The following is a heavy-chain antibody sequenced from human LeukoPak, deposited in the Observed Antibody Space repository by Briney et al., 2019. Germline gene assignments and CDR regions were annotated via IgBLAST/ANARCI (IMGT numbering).Heavy chain of an antibody. CDR1: GYTFTSYA. CDR3: TTGRPSRYADWLATHNWFDP. J-gene: IGHJ5*02. CDR2: INAGNGNT. V-gene: IGHV1-3*01. D-gene: IGHD3-9*01. Sequence: ASVKVSCKASGYTFTSYAMHWVRQAPGQRLEWMGWINAGNGNTKYSQNFQGRVTMTEDTSTDTAYMELSSLRSEDTAVYYCTTGRPSRYADWLATHNWFDPWGQGTLVTVSS.